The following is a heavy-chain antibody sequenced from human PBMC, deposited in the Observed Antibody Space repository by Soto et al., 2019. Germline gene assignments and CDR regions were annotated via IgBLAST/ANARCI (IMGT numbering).Heavy chain of an antibody. CDR3: SRQTVSCHDY. CDR1: GFNLRDSH. D-gene: IGHD2-2*01. CDR2: IRSKADSYAT. J-gene: IGHJ4*02. V-gene: IGHV3-73*01. Sequence: EVQLVESGGGLVQPGGSLKLSCAASGFNLRDSHMHWVRQASGKGLEWVGHIRSKADSYATAYAASVKGRFIISRDDSKNTAYLQMTSLKTEDTAVYYCSRQTVSCHDYWGQGILVTVSS.